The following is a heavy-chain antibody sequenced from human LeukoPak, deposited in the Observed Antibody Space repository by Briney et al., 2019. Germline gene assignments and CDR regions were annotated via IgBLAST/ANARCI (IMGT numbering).Heavy chain of an antibody. V-gene: IGHV1-8*01. CDR1: GYTFTSFD. D-gene: IGHD3-3*01. Sequence: ASVKVSCKASGYTFTSFDINWVRQATGQGLEWMGWMNPNSGNTGYAQKFQGRVTMTRNTSISTAYMELSSLRSEDTAVYYCARGQRQYYDFWSGPGWFDPWGQGTLVTVSS. CDR3: ARGQRQYYDFWSGPGWFDP. CDR2: MNPNSGNT. J-gene: IGHJ5*02.